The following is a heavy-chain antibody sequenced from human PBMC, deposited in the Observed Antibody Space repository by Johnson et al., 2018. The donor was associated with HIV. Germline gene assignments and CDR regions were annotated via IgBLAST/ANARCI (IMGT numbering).Heavy chain of an antibody. CDR3: AKDRRQSSWELLDDAFDI. Sequence: QVQLVESGGGVVQPGGSLRLSCAASGFTFSTFGMHWVRQAPGKGLEWVAFIRYDGTNKYYADSMKGRFTISRDNSKNTLYLQMNSLRAEDTAVYYCAKDRRQSSWELLDDAFDIWGQGTMVTVSS. D-gene: IGHD1-26*01. CDR2: IRYDGTNK. J-gene: IGHJ3*02. CDR1: GFTFSTFG. V-gene: IGHV3-30*02.